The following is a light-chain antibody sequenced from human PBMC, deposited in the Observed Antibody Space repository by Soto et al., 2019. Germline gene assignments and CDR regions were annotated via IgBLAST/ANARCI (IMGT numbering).Light chain of an antibody. CDR1: SSNIGAGYD. Sequence: QSVLTQPPSVSGAPGQRVTISCTGSSSNIGAGYDVPWYQQLPGTAPKLLIYGNSNRPSGVPERFSGSKSCTSASLAITGVQAGDEADYYCQSYYSRLRGFVVFGGGTKLTVL. V-gene: IGLV1-40*01. CDR3: QSYYSRLRGFVV. CDR2: GNS. J-gene: IGLJ2*01.